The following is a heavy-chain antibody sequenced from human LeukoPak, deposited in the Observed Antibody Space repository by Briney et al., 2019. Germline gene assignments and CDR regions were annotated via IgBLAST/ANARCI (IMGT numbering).Heavy chain of an antibody. CDR2: MSGSGGHM. CDR3: AKVVDYYDSLDYFDY. Sequence: GGSLRLSCAASGFTFSNYGMSWVRQAPGKGLEWVSAMSGSGGHMYYTDSVKGRFTISRDNSKNTLYLQMNSLRAEDTAVYYCAKVVDYYDSLDYFDYWGRGTLVTVSS. D-gene: IGHD3-22*01. CDR1: GFTFSNYG. V-gene: IGHV3-23*01. J-gene: IGHJ4*02.